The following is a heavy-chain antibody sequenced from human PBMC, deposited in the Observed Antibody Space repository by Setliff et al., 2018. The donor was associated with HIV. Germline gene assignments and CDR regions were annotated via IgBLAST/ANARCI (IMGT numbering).Heavy chain of an antibody. Sequence: GGSLRLSCAASGFTFSPYWMHWVRQAPGKGLVWVSRINSDGTSTTYADSVKGRFPISRDNAKNTLYLQMNSLRAEDTAVYYCASHFGYCSSTSCEGYWRQGALVTVS. CDR3: ASHFGYCSSTSCEGY. D-gene: IGHD2-2*01. J-gene: IGHJ4*02. CDR2: INSDGTST. V-gene: IGHV3-74*03. CDR1: GFTFSPYW.